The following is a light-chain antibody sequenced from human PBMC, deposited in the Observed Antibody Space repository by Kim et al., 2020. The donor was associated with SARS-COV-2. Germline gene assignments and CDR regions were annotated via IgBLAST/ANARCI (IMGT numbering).Light chain of an antibody. V-gene: IGKV1-5*03. CDR1: QSISSW. J-gene: IGKJ2*01. CDR2: KAS. CDR3: QQYKSYPYT. Sequence: DIQMTQSPSTLSASVGDRVTITCRASQSISSWLAWYQQKPGKAPKLLIYKASSLESGVPSRFSGSGSGTEFTLTISSLQPDDFAPYYCQQYKSYPYTFGQGTKLEI.